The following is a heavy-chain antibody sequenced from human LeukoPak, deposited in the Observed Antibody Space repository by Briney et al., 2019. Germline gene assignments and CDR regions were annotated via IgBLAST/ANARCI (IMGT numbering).Heavy chain of an antibody. CDR2: INPNSGGT. CDR1: GYTFTGYY. D-gene: IGHD4-23*01. J-gene: IGHJ4*02. V-gene: IGHV1-2*02. Sequence: ASVKVSCKASGYTFTGYYMHWVRQAPGQGLEWMGWINPNSGGTNYAQKFQGRVTMTRDTSISTAYMELSRLRSDDTAVYYCARGRDYGGKGYFDYWGQGTLVTVSS. CDR3: ARGRDYGGKGYFDY.